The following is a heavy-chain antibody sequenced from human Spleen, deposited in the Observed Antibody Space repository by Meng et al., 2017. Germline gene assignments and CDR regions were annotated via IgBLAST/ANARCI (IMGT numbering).Heavy chain of an antibody. V-gene: IGHV3-9*03. CDR2: VAWDTGSL. CDR1: GFTLDEHA. Sequence: SLKISCAASGFTLDEHAMHWVRQPPGKGLEWVSGVAWDTGSLTCAGSVKGRFTISRDNAKNSLYLQMNSLRAEDMAFYQCAKDMWLVVVRGTRWVFFDLWGQGTLVTVSS. CDR3: AKDMWLVVVRGTRWVFFDL. D-gene: IGHD3-10*01. J-gene: IGHJ4*02.